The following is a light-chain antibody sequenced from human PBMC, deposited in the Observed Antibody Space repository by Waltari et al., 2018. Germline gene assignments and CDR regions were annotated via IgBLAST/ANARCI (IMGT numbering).Light chain of an antibody. Sequence: QSALTQPASVSGSPGQSITISCTGTSSDVGGYNYVSWYQQHPGKAPKLMIYDVTKRPSGVSTRFSGSKSGNTASLTISGLQAEDEADYYCSSFTSSSTLRVFSGGTKLTVL. CDR1: SSDVGGYNY. V-gene: IGLV2-14*01. CDR2: DVT. J-gene: IGLJ3*02. CDR3: SSFTSSSTLRV.